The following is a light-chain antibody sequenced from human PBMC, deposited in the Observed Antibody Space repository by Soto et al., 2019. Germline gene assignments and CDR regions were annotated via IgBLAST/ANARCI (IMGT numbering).Light chain of an antibody. CDR3: SSHTSSGAYV. Sequence: QPVLTQPPSVSGSPGQSVTISCTGTSSDVGYYNRVSWYQQPPGTAPKVMIYEVTKRPSGVPDRFSGSKSDNTASLTISGLQAEDEADYYCSSHTSSGAYVFGTGTKLTVL. CDR2: EVT. CDR1: SSDVGYYNR. V-gene: IGLV2-18*02. J-gene: IGLJ1*01.